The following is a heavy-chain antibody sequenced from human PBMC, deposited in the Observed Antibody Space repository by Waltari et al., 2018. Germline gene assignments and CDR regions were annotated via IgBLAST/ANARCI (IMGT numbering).Heavy chain of an antibody. CDR3: ARVGSHNYFDY. CDR2: IFHSGST. J-gene: IGHJ4*02. CDR1: GYSISSGYY. D-gene: IGHD3-10*01. Sequence: QVQLQESGPGLVKPSETLSLSCSVSGYSISSGYYWGWIRQPPGKGLECVGNIFHSGSTYYNPSRKSRVTISVDTSKNQFSLKLTSVTPADTAVYYCARVGSHNYFDYWGQGTLVTVSS. V-gene: IGHV4-38-2*02.